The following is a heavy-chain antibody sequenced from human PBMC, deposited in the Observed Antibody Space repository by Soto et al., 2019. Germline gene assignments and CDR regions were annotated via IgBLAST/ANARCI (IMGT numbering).Heavy chain of an antibody. CDR2: IYYSGIT. CDR1: GGSISSGGYY. CDR3: ARTPDH. J-gene: IGHJ4*02. D-gene: IGHD2-15*01. Sequence: SETLSLTCTVSGGSISSGGYYWSWIRQHPGKGLEWIGYIYYSGITYYNPSLKSRLTISIDTSKNQFSLKLSPVTAAETAVYYCARTPDHWGQETLVTVS. V-gene: IGHV4-31*03.